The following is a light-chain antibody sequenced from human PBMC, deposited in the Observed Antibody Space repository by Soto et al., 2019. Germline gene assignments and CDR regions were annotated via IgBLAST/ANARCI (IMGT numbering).Light chain of an antibody. Sequence: EIVMTQSPATLSVSPGERATLTCRASQSVSSNLAWYQQKPGQAPRLLIYGAFIRATAIPARFSGSGSGTEFTLTISSLQSEDFAVYYCQQYTNWPRTFGQGTNVEIK. CDR1: QSVSSN. CDR2: GAF. V-gene: IGKV3-15*01. CDR3: QQYTNWPRT. J-gene: IGKJ1*01.